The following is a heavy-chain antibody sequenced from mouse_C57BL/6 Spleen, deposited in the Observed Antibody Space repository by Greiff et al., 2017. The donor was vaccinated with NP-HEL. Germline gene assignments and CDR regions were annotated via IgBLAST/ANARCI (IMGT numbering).Heavy chain of an antibody. D-gene: IGHD2-3*01. J-gene: IGHJ2*01. CDR1: GYAFSSSW. CDR2: MYPGDGDT. Sequence: VQLQQSGPELVKPGASVKISCKASGYAFSSSWMNWVKQRPGKGLEWIGRMYPGDGDTNYNGKFKGTATLTADKSSSTAYMQLSSLTSEDSAVYFCARCDGHYWGHGTTLTVSS. CDR3: ARCDGHY. V-gene: IGHV1-82*01.